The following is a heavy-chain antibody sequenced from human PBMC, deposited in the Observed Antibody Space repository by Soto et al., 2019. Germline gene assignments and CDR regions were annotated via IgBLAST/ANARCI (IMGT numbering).Heavy chain of an antibody. CDR3: ARVFWSSTRCLTYSYMDV. J-gene: IGHJ6*03. V-gene: IGHV3-9*01. CDR2: VSGNSGTM. CDR1: GFSFDAYA. Sequence: EVQLVESGGGLVQPGRSLSLSCGASGFSFDAYAMHWVRQAPGKGLEWVSGVSGNSGTMGYGDSGRGRFAISRDNAKNFLSLQMNSLTTEDTALYYCARVFWSSTRCLTYSYMDVWGKGTTVTVSS. D-gene: IGHD2-2*01.